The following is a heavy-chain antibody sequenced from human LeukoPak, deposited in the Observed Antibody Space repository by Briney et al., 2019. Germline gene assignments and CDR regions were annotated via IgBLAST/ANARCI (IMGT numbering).Heavy chain of an antibody. CDR3: ARDLTTVSPGGSFDY. J-gene: IGHJ4*02. D-gene: IGHD4-17*01. Sequence: GGSLRLSCAASGFTFSSYGMHWVRQAPGKGLEWVAVIWYDGSNKYYADSVKGRFTISRDNSKNTLYLQMNSLRAEDTAVYYCARDLTTVSPGGSFDYWGQGTLVTVSS. CDR1: GFTFSSYG. CDR2: IWYDGSNK. V-gene: IGHV3-33*08.